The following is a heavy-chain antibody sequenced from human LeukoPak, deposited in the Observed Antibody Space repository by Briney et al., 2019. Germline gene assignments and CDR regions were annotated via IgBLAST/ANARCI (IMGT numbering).Heavy chain of an antibody. CDR2: ISAYNGNT. J-gene: IGHJ4*02. CDR3: ASAVAGTGEFDY. D-gene: IGHD6-19*01. CDR1: RYTFSNYD. Sequence: GASVTVSCKASRYTFSNYDISWVRQAPGQGLEWMGWISAYNGNTNYAQKLQGRVTMTTDTSTSTAYMELRSLRSDDTAVYYCASAVAGTGEFDYWGQGTLVTVSS. V-gene: IGHV1-18*01.